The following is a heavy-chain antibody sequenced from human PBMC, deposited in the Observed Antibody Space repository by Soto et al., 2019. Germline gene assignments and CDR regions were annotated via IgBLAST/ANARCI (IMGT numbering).Heavy chain of an antibody. CDR3: ARPAYFASEY. V-gene: IGHV5-51*01. D-gene: IGHD3-10*01. CDR1: GYSFVNNW. J-gene: IGHJ4*02. Sequence: GESLKISCKGFGYSFVNNWIGWVRQMPGKGLEWVAIIFPGDSRTRYSPSLQGQVTISVDKSSSTAYLHWSSLKASDTAIYYCARPAYFASEYWGQGTLVTVPQ. CDR2: IFPGDSRT.